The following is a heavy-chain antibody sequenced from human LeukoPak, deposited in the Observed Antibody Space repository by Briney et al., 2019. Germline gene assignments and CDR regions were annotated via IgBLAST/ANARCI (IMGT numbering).Heavy chain of an antibody. V-gene: IGHV3-23*01. J-gene: IGHJ4*02. Sequence: GGSLRLSCAASGFTFSSYAMSWVRQAPGKGLEWVSGITGSGGGSGGNTYYAGSVKGRFTISRDNSKNTLYLQMNSLRAEDTAVYYCAKEASGSSSPPFDYWGQGTLVTVSS. CDR3: AKEASGSSSPPFDY. CDR2: ITGSGGGSGGNT. D-gene: IGHD6-13*01. CDR1: GFTFSSYA.